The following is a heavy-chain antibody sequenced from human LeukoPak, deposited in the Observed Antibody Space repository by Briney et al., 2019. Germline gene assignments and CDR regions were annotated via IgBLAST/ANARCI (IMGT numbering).Heavy chain of an antibody. CDR1: GGSLSSYY. Sequence: PSETLSLTCTVSGGSLSSYYWSWIRQPAGKGLEWIGRIYTSGSTNYNPSLKSRVTMSVDTSKNQFSLKLSSVTAADTAVYYCARGTPGGTAYDAFDIWGQGTMVTVSS. J-gene: IGHJ3*02. CDR3: ARGTPGGTAYDAFDI. V-gene: IGHV4-4*07. D-gene: IGHD5-18*01. CDR2: IYTSGST.